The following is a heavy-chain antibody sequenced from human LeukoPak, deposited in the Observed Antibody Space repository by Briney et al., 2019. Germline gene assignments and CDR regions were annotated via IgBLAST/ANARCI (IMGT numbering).Heavy chain of an antibody. J-gene: IGHJ4*02. CDR3: VRDGYCSGGTCYSAYGGY. CDR1: GFIFSSYW. V-gene: IGHV3-7*01. Sequence: SGGSLRLSCAASGFIFSSYWMSWVRQAPGKGLEWVANIKEDGSEKYYVGSVKGRFTISRDTAKNSLYLQMNNLRAEDTAVYYCVRDGYCSGGTCYSAYGGYWGQGTLVTVSS. CDR2: IKEDGSEK. D-gene: IGHD2-15*01.